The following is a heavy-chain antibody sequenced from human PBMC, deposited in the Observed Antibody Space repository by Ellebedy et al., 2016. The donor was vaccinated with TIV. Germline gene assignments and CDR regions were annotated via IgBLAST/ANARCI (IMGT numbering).Heavy chain of an antibody. Sequence: GGSLRLSXVVSGFTFSSSAMTWVRQTPRKGLEYVAAIGGSGDHAYYAGSVKGRFTISRDNSMNTVSLHMEGLRVDDSAIYYCAKEHDNGYSPLGNWGQGAQVTVSS. CDR3: AKEHDNGYSPLGN. CDR1: GFTFSSSA. V-gene: IGHV3-23*01. CDR2: IGGSGDHA. D-gene: IGHD5-24*01. J-gene: IGHJ4*02.